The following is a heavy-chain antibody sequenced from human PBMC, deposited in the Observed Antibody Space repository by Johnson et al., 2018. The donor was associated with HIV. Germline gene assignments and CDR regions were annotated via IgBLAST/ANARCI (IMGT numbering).Heavy chain of an antibody. CDR3: AKDKRQTAIPQRAFDI. CDR1: GFTFSTYG. Sequence: QVQLVESGGGVVQPGRSLRLSCTASGFTFSTYGMHWVRQAPGKGLEWVALIWYDGSDKYYADSVKGRFTISRDNSKNMLYLQMNSLRAEDTAVYSWAKDKRQTAIPQRAFDICGQGTMVTVSS. D-gene: IGHD6-25*01. V-gene: IGHV3-33*03. J-gene: IGHJ3*02. CDR2: IWYDGSDK.